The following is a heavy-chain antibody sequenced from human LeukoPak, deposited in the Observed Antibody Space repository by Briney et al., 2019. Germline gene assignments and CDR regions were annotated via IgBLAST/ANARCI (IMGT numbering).Heavy chain of an antibody. J-gene: IGHJ6*03. CDR3: ARVTRYFDWPQRYYYYMDV. Sequence: SETLSLTCTVSGGSISSYYWSWIRQPPGKGLEWIGYIYYSGSTNYNPSLKSRVTISVDTSKNQFSLKLSSVTAADTAVYYCARVTRYFDWPQRYYYYMDVWGKGTTVTVSS. CDR1: GGSISSYY. CDR2: IYYSGST. V-gene: IGHV4-59*01. D-gene: IGHD3-9*01.